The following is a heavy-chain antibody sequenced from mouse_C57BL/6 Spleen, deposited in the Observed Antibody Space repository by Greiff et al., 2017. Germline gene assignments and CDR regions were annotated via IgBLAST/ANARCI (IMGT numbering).Heavy chain of an antibody. CDR2: ISSGGDYI. D-gene: IGHD3-2*02. CDR1: GFTFSSYA. CDR3: TRDQGTYYAMDY. V-gene: IGHV5-9-1*02. Sequence: EVQGVESGEGLVKPGGSLKLSCAASGFTFSSYAMSWVRQTPEKRLEWVAYISSGGDYIYYADTVKGRFTISRDNARNTLYLQMSSLKSEDTAMYYCTRDQGTYYAMDYWGQGTSVTVSS. J-gene: IGHJ4*01.